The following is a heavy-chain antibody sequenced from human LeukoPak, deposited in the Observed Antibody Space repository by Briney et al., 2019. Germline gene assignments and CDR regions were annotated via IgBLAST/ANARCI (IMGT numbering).Heavy chain of an antibody. CDR1: GGTFSSYA. Sequence: ASVKASCKASGGTFSSYAISWVRQAPGQGLEWMGGIIPIFGTANYAQKFQGRVTITADESTSTAYMELSSLRSEDTAVYYCARDAGSTQTNNWFDPWGQGTLVTVSS. V-gene: IGHV1-69*13. CDR3: ARDAGSTQTNNWFDP. CDR2: IIPIFGTA. D-gene: IGHD1/OR15-1a*01. J-gene: IGHJ5*02.